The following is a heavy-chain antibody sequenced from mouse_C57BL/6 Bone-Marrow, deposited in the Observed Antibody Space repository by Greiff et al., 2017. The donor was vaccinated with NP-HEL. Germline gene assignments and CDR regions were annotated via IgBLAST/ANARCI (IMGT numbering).Heavy chain of an antibody. D-gene: IGHD4-1*01. V-gene: IGHV5-15*01. CDR1: GFTFSDYG. CDR3: ASGLGPYWYFDV. Sequence: DVKLVESGGGLVQPGGSLKLSCAASGFTFSDYGMAWVRQAPRKGPEWVAFISNLAYSIYYADTVTGRFTISRENAKNTLYLEMSSLRSEDTAMYYCASGLGPYWYFDVWGTGTTVTVSS. J-gene: IGHJ1*03. CDR2: ISNLAYSI.